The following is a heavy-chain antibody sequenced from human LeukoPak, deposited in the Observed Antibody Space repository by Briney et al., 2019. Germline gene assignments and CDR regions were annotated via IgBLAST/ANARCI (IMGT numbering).Heavy chain of an antibody. D-gene: IGHD5-18*01. CDR2: IYSGGNT. J-gene: IGHJ4*02. CDR3: ARRDTSMAYFDY. V-gene: IGHV3-53*01. CDR1: GFTVSSSY. Sequence: PGGSLRLSCAASGFTVSSSYMSWVRQAPGTGLEWVSIIYSGGNTYYADSVKGRFTISRDNAKNSLYLQMNSLKDEDTAVYYCARRDTSMAYFDYWGQGTLVTVSS.